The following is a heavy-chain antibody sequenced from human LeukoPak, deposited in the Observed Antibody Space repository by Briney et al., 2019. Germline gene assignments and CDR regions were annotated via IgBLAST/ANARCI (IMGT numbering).Heavy chain of an antibody. J-gene: IGHJ4*02. CDR2: IYTSGST. D-gene: IGHD6-13*01. Sequence: SQTLSLTCTVSGGSISSGSYYWSWIRQPAGKGLEWIGRIYTSGSTNYNPSLKSRVTISVDTSKNQFSLKLSSVTAADTAVYYCASADSSNWDPLDYWGQGTLVTVSS. CDR3: ASADSSNWDPLDY. CDR1: GGSISSGSYY. V-gene: IGHV4-61*02.